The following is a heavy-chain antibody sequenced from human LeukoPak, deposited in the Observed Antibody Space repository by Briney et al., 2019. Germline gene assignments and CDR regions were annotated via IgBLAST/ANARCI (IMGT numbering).Heavy chain of an antibody. D-gene: IGHD1-26*01. CDR1: AYSFTVYY. CDR2: INPNSGGT. J-gene: IGHJ4*02. Sequence: ASVTVSCTASAYSFTVYYLPWVRQATGQGLEWMGWINPNSGGTAFALKFQGRVTMTRDTSITTAYMELSSRGADAAVIYYGAGDMWAGGATIEYWGQGTLVTVSS. CDR3: AGDMWAGGATIEY. V-gene: IGHV1-2*02.